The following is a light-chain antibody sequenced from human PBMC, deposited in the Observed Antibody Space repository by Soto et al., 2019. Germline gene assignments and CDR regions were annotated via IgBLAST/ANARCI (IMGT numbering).Light chain of an antibody. CDR3: QQYNNWPPLT. Sequence: EIVMTQSPATLSVSPGERATLSCRASQSVSSNLAWYQQKPGQAPRLLIYGASTRATGIPARFSGSGSGTEFTLTISSLQSEDSEVYYCQQYNNWPPLTFGQGTKVDIK. V-gene: IGKV3-15*01. CDR2: GAS. J-gene: IGKJ1*01. CDR1: QSVSSN.